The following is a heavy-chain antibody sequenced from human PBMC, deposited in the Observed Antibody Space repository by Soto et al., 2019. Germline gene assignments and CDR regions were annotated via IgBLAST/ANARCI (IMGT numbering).Heavy chain of an antibody. CDR3: ARGLNGYSHYFDY. V-gene: IGHV1-3*01. CDR1: GYTFTSYA. D-gene: IGHD5-18*01. CDR2: INAGNGNT. Sequence: ASVKVSCKASGYTFTSYARHWVRQAPGQRLEWMGWINAGNGNTKYSQKFQGRVTITRDTSASTAYMELSSLRSEDTAVYYCARGLNGYSHYFDYWGQGTLVTVSS. J-gene: IGHJ4*02.